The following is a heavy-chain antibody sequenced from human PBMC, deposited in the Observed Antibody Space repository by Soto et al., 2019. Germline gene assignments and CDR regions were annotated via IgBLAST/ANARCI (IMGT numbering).Heavy chain of an antibody. V-gene: IGHV1-69*12. D-gene: IGHD1-26*01. CDR1: GGTFSRYA. Sequence: QVQLVQSGAEVKKPGSSVKVSCKASGGTFSRYASSWVRQAPGQGLEWMGGIIAIFGTANYAQKFQGRVTMTAEESTSTGYMELSRLKSEDTAVYYCARESGSYSAYLGYWGQGTLVTVSS. J-gene: IGHJ4*02. CDR3: ARESGSYSAYLGY. CDR2: IIAIFGTA.